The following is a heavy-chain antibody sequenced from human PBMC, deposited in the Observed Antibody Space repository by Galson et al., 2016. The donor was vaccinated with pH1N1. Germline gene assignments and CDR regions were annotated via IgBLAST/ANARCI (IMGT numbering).Heavy chain of an antibody. CDR3: ARTRGGFGDYVY. D-gene: IGHD3-10*01. CDR1: GFSLSTSGMC. V-gene: IGHV2-70*11. CDR2: IDWEDDK. J-gene: IGHJ4*02. Sequence: PALVKPTQTLTLTCTFSGFSLSTSGMCVIWIRQPPGKALEWLARIDWEDDKYYSTSLKTRLTFSKDTSKNQVVLTMTNMDPVDTATYFCARTRGGFGDYVYWGQGTLVTVSS.